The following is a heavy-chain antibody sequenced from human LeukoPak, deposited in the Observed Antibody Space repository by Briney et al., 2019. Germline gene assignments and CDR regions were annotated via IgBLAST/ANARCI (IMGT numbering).Heavy chain of an antibody. Sequence: SETLSLTCTVSGGSISSYYWSWIRQPPGKGLEWIGYIYYSGSTNYNPSLKSRVTISVDTSKNQFSLRLSSVTAADTAVYYCARAENSSSLTVHYWGQGTLVTVSS. CDR3: ARAENSSSLTVHY. V-gene: IGHV4-59*01. CDR2: IYYSGST. D-gene: IGHD6-6*01. J-gene: IGHJ4*02. CDR1: GGSISSYY.